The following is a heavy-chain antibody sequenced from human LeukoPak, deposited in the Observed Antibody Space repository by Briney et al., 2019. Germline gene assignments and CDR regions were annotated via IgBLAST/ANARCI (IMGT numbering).Heavy chain of an antibody. J-gene: IGHJ4*02. CDR2: IIPIFDTA. V-gene: IGHV1-69*13. D-gene: IGHD3-9*01. CDR3: ARDLVGSHTGYSSGAWDY. CDR1: GYTFTGYY. Sequence: ASVKVSCKASGYTFTGYYMHWVRQAPGQGLEWMGGIIPIFDTADYAQKFQGRLTITADDSTNTAYMELTSLRAEDTAVYYCARDLVGSHTGYSSGAWDYWGQGTLVTVSS.